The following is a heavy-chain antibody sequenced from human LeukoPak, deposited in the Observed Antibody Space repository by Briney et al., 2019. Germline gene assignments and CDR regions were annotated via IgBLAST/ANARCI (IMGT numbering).Heavy chain of an antibody. J-gene: IGHJ4*02. D-gene: IGHD5-18*01. CDR1: VGSISSDY. CDR3: ARGSSGYSYG. V-gene: IGHV4-59*01. CDR2: IYYTGST. Sequence: PSETLSLTCIVSVGSISSDYWSWIRQPPGKGLEWIGYIYYTGSTNYNPSLKSRVTISIDTSKNQFSLKLSSVTAADTAVYYCARGSSGYSYGWSQGTLVTVSS.